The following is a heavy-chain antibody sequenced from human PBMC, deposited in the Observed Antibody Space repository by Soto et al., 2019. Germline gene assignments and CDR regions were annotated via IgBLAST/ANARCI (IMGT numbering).Heavy chain of an antibody. CDR3: ARAVAVPADLDY. D-gene: IGHD6-19*01. Sequence: ASVKVSCKASGYTFTGYAMHWVRQAPGQRLEWMGWINAGNGNTKYSQKFQGRVTITRDTSASTAYMELSSLRSEDTAVYYCARAVAVPADLDYWGQRTLDTVSS. J-gene: IGHJ4*02. V-gene: IGHV1-3*01. CDR1: GYTFTGYA. CDR2: INAGNGNT.